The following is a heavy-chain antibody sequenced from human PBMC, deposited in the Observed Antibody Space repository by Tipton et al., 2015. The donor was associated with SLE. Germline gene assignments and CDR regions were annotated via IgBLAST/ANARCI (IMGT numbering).Heavy chain of an antibody. CDR2: ISYDGSNK. V-gene: IGHV3-30*18. Sequence: SLRLSCAASGFTFSSYGMHWVRQAPGKGLEWVAVISYDGSNKYYADSVKGRFTISRDNSKNTLYLQMNSLRAEDTAVYYCAKGLQDGFWSGASYGMDVWGQGTTVTVSS. J-gene: IGHJ6*02. D-gene: IGHD3-3*01. CDR1: GFTFSSYG. CDR3: AKGLQDGFWSGASYGMDV.